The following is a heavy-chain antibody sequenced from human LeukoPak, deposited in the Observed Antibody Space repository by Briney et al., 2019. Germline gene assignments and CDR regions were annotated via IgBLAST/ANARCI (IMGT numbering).Heavy chain of an antibody. CDR3: ARETYYYDSSGYYYLAFDI. CDR1: GYSINSGYY. V-gene: IGHV4-38-2*02. CDR2: INHSGST. D-gene: IGHD3-22*01. Sequence: SETLSLTCTVSGYSINSGYYWSWIRQPPGKGLEWIGEINHSGSTNYNPSLKSRVTISVDTSKNQFSLKLSSVTAADTAVYYCARETYYYDSSGYYYLAFDIWGQGTMVTVSS. J-gene: IGHJ3*02.